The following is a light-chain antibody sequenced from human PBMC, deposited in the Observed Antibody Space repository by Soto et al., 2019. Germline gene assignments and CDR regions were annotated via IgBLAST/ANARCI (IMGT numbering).Light chain of an antibody. Sequence: EREETRSPATLYLYKRETATLSCRASQSVSGYIGWYQQKPGQAPRLLIYADSNRATGIPDRFSGSGPGTDFTLTISRLEPEDFALYYCQQYGILPPITSSQVRRLEI. CDR1: QSVSGY. CDR2: ADS. CDR3: QQYGILPPIT. J-gene: IGKJ5*01. V-gene: IGKV3-20*01.